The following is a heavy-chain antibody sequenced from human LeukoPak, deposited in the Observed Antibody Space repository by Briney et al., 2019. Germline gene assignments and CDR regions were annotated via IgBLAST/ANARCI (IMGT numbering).Heavy chain of an antibody. CDR1: GFTFSSYV. CDR2: MSHEGSDK. Sequence: PGRSLRLSCAASGFTFSSYVMHWVRQAPGKGLEWVAAMSHEGSDKYYADSVKGRFTISRDSSKNTLYVQMNSLRVEDTGLYYCAIGPDYGSGGSWGQGTLVTVSS. CDR3: AIGPDYGSGGS. D-gene: IGHD3-10*01. J-gene: IGHJ5*02. V-gene: IGHV3-30*03.